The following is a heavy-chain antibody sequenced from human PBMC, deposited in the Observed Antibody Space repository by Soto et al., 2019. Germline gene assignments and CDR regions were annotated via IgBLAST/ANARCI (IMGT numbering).Heavy chain of an antibody. CDR2: ISGKNGAT. V-gene: IGHV1-18*01. D-gene: IGHD2-15*01. J-gene: IGHJ4*02. Sequence: QVRLEQSGPEVKKPGASLKVSCKTSGYSFNDYGVTWVRQAPRQGLEWMGWISGKNGATNYAQEFQGRVTMSTDTSPKNSQLAMRSLRPADTAVYYCARARRIAGDFDYWGQGTLV. CDR1: GYSFNDYG. CDR3: ARARRIAGDFDY.